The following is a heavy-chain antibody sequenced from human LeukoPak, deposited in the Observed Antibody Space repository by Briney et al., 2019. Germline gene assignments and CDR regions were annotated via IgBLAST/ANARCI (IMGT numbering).Heavy chain of an antibody. Sequence: GGSLRLSCAASGFTFRSYWMSWVRQAPGKGREWVANIKQDGSEKYYVDSVKGRFTISRDNAKNSLYLQMNSLRAEDTAVYYCARGGDYYDSSGYYYMVYWGQGTLVTVSS. V-gene: IGHV3-7*01. J-gene: IGHJ4*02. CDR2: IKQDGSEK. D-gene: IGHD3-22*01. CDR1: GFTFRSYW. CDR3: ARGGDYYDSSGYYYMVY.